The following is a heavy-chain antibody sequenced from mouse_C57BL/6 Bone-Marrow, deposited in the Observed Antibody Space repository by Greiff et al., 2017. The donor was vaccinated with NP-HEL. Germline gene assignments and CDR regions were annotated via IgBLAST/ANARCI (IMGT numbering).Heavy chain of an antibody. V-gene: IGHV3-6*01. D-gene: IGHD2-2*01. CDR1: GYSITSGYY. J-gene: IGHJ2*01. CDR2: ISYDGSN. Sequence: EVKLMESGPGLVKPSQSLSLTCSVTGYSITSGYYWNWIRQFPGNKLEWMGYISYDGSNNYNPSLKNRISITRDTSKNQFFLKLNSVTTEDTATYYCARDGYYFDYGGQGTTLTVSS. CDR3: ARDGYYFDY.